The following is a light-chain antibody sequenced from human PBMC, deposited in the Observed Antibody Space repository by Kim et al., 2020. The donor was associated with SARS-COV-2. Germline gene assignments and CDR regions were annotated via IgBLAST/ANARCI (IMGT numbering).Light chain of an antibody. CDR3: CSYAGSYWV. CDR2: EVT. CDR1: TRHVGRYIY. V-gene: IGLV2-11*01. Sequence: PGQPVNIAYTWTTRHVGRYIYVSWDQHHPGKAPQPMIYEVTKRPTGVPDRFSGSKSGNTASLTISGLQAEDEADYYCCSYAGSYWVFGGGTQLTVL. J-gene: IGLJ3*02.